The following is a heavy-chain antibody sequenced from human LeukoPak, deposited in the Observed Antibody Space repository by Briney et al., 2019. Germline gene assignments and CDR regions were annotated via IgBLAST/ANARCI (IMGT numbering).Heavy chain of an antibody. J-gene: IGHJ5*02. Sequence: SETLSLTCTVSGGSISSYYWSWIRQPPGKGLEWIGYIYYSGSTNYNPSLKSRVTISVDTSKNQFSPKLSSVTAADTAVYYCAGSWWTGGWFDPWGQGTLVTVSS. CDR3: AGSWWTGGWFDP. CDR2: IYYSGST. CDR1: GGSISSYY. D-gene: IGHD6-13*01. V-gene: IGHV4-59*01.